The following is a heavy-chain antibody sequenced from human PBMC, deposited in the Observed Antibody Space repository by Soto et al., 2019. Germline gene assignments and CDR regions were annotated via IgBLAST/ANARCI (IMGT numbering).Heavy chain of an antibody. J-gene: IGHJ3*02. CDR3: ARRPRILTGYYDAFDI. Sequence: GESLKISCKGSGYSFTSYWIGWVRQMPGKGLEWMGIIYPGDSDTRYSTSFQGQVTISADKSISTAYLQWSSLKASDTAMYYCARRPRILTGYYDAFDIWGQGTMVTVSS. D-gene: IGHD3-9*01. V-gene: IGHV5-51*01. CDR2: IYPGDSDT. CDR1: GYSFTSYW.